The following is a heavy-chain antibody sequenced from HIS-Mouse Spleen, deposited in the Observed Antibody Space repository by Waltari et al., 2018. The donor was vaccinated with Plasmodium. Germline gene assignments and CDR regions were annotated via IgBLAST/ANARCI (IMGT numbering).Heavy chain of an antibody. V-gene: IGHV4-39*07. Sequence: QLQLQESGPGLVKPSETLSLTCTVSGGSISSSSYYWGWIRQPPGKGLEWIGSIYYSGSTYYNPALKSRVTISVDTSKNQFSLKLSSVTAADTAVYYCARDNPPIAAAGTDYWCQGTLVTVSS. CDR2: IYYSGST. J-gene: IGHJ4*02. D-gene: IGHD6-13*01. CDR3: ARDNPPIAAAGTDY. CDR1: GGSISSSSYY.